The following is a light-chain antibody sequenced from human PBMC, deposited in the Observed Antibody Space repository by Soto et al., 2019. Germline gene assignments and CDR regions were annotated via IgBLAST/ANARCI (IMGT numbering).Light chain of an antibody. CDR1: QSISSW. CDR2: DAS. V-gene: IGKV1-5*01. Sequence: DIQMTQSPSTLSASVGDRVTITCRASQSISSWLAWYQQKPGKAPKLLIYDASSVESGVPSRFSGSGSGTEFTLTSSSLQPDDFATYYSQQYRTFGQGTKVEIK. CDR3: QQYRT. J-gene: IGKJ1*01.